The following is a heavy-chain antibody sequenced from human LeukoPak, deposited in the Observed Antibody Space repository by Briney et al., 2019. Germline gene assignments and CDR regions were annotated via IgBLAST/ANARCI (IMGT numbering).Heavy chain of an antibody. J-gene: IGHJ3*02. V-gene: IGHV3-23*01. CDR3: AKLVGVRWLQTHDAFDI. Sequence: GGSPRLSCAASGFTFSSYAMSWVRQAPGKGLEWVSAISGSGGSTYYADSVKGRFTISRDNSKNTLYLQMNSLRAEGTAVYYCAKLVGVRWLQTHDAFDIWGQGTMVTVSS. CDR1: GFTFSSYA. D-gene: IGHD5-24*01. CDR2: ISGSGGST.